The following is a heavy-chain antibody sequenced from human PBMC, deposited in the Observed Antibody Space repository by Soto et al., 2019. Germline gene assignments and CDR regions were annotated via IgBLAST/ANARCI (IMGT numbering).Heavy chain of an antibody. CDR1: SGSISSSNW. V-gene: IGHV4-4*02. CDR3: ARVGPIVVVPAAIHDAFDI. J-gene: IGHJ3*02. Sequence: PSETLSLTCAVSSGSISSSNWWSWVRQPPGKGLEWIGEIYHSGSTNYNPSLKSRVTISVDKSKNQFSLKLSSVTAADTAVYYCARVGPIVVVPAAIHDAFDIWGQGTMVTVSS. D-gene: IGHD2-2*02. CDR2: IYHSGST.